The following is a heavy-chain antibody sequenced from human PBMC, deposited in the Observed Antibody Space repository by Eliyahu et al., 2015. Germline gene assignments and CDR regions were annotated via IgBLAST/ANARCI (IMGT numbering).Heavy chain of an antibody. Sequence: EVDLVESGGGVVRPGGSLRLSCAASGFTFXXYGXSWGRQGPGKGLGXVSGIKWNGGDTGYADSVKGRFTISRDNAKXSLYLQMNSLGAEDTALYLCARGYCTGSVCYDSYGMDVWGKGTTVTVSS. CDR2: IKWNGGDT. D-gene: IGHD2-8*02. J-gene: IGHJ6*04. V-gene: IGHV3-20*01. CDR3: ARGYCTGSVCYDSYGMDV. CDR1: GFTFXXYG.